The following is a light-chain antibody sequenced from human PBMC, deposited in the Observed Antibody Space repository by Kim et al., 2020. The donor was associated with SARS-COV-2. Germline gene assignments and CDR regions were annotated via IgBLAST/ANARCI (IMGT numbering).Light chain of an antibody. V-gene: IGLV3-19*01. CDR1: SLRSYY. CDR3: NSRDSSGNHVV. CDR2: GKN. Sequence: ALGQTVRITCQGDSLRSYYASWYQQKPGQAPVLVIYGKNNRPSGIPDRFSGSRSGNTASLTITGAQAEDEADYYCNSRDSSGNHVVFGGGTKLTVL. J-gene: IGLJ2*01.